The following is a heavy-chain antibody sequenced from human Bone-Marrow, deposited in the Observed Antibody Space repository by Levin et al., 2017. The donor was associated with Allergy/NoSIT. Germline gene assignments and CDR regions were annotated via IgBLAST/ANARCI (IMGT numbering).Heavy chain of an antibody. J-gene: IGHJ4*02. CDR2: ISTSGSTI. CDR3: ASETLYDSSGYHYRPFDY. D-gene: IGHD3-22*01. Sequence: GGSLRLSCAASGFTFSDYYMSWIRQVPGKGLEWVSSISTSGSTIYYADSVKGRFTISRDNANNSLYLQMNGLRAEDTALYYCASETLYDSSGYHYRPFDYWGQGTLVTVSS. V-gene: IGHV3-11*01. CDR1: GFTFSDYY.